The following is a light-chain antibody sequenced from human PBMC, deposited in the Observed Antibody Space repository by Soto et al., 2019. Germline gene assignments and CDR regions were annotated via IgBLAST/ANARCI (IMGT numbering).Light chain of an antibody. CDR1: QTIGNY. Sequence: DIQMTQSPASLSASVGDRVTITCRASQTIGNYLNWYQQKPGKAPTVVISRAPTLQSGVPSRCSGSGSGTDFTLTISRLQPEDFATYNCQQSYSTPAWTFGQGTKVDIK. CDR2: RAP. V-gene: IGKV1-39*01. J-gene: IGKJ1*01. CDR3: QQSYSTPAWT.